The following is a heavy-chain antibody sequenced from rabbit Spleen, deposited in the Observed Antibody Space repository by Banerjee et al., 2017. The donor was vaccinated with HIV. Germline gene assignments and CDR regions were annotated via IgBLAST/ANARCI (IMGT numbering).Heavy chain of an antibody. CDR1: GVSFSGNSY. J-gene: IGHJ4*01. V-gene: IGHV1S40*01. Sequence: QSLEESGGDLVKPGASLTLTCIASGVSFSGNSYMCWVRQAPGKGLEWIACIDTGSSGFTYFASWAKGRFTISKTSSTTVTLQMTSLTAADTATYFCARHASSSDSDGAFNLWGPGTLVTVS. CDR2: IDTGSSGFT. D-gene: IGHD1-1*01. CDR3: ARHASSSDSDGAFNL.